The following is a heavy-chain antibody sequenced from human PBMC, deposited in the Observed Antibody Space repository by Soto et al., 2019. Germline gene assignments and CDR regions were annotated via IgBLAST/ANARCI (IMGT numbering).Heavy chain of an antibody. Sequence: QVQLVESGGGVVQPGGSLRLSCAASGFTFSSYAMHWVRQAPGKGLEWVKTISHDGNNKFYADSVKGRFIVSRDNSRTTLFLQMNSLRPEDTGIYYCARDYRTSSAGYYYYGMDVWGQGTTVTVSS. CDR3: ARDYRTSSAGYYYYGMDV. CDR2: ISHDGNNK. CDR1: GFTFSSYA. J-gene: IGHJ6*02. V-gene: IGHV3-30-3*01. D-gene: IGHD2-2*01.